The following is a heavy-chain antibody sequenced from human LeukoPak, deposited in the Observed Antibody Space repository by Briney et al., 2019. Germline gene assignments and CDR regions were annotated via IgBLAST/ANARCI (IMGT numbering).Heavy chain of an antibody. J-gene: IGHJ6*02. Sequence: KPGESLKISCKGSGYSFTSYWIGWVRQMPGKGLEWMGIIYPGDSDTRYSPSFQGQVTISADKSISTAYLQWSSLKASDTAMYYCARHISRSRDIRTYGMDVWGQGTTVTVSS. V-gene: IGHV5-51*01. CDR1: GYSFTSYW. CDR3: ARHISRSRDIRTYGMDV. D-gene: IGHD3-10*01. CDR2: IYPGDSDT.